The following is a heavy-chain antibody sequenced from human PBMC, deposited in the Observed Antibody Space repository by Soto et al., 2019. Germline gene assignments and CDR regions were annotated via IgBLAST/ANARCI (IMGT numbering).Heavy chain of an antibody. Sequence: QVQLVQSGAEVKRPGASVKVSCKASGYTFTNFDLNWVRQAPGQGLEWMGWMNPNSGDTGYAHKFQGRVTMTRDTSLNTAYMELSSLKSEDTAVYFCARPGATFCGGDCYSDYWGQGTLVIVSS. CDR3: ARPGATFCGGDCYSDY. CDR1: GYTFTNFD. V-gene: IGHV1-8*02. CDR2: MNPNSGDT. D-gene: IGHD2-21*02. J-gene: IGHJ4*02.